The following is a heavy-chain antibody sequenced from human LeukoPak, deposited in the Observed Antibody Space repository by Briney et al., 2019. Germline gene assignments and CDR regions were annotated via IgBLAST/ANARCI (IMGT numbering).Heavy chain of an antibody. Sequence: PGGSLRLSCAASGFTFSSYSMNWVRQAPGKGLEWVSYISSSSSTIYYADSVKGRFTISRDNAKNSLYLQMNSLRAEDTAVYYCARDAGGDTYYYDSSGYPPPYGMDVWGQGTTVTVSS. CDR3: ARDAGGDTYYYDSSGYPPPYGMDV. J-gene: IGHJ6*02. CDR1: GFTFSSYS. D-gene: IGHD3-22*01. V-gene: IGHV3-48*04. CDR2: ISSSSSTI.